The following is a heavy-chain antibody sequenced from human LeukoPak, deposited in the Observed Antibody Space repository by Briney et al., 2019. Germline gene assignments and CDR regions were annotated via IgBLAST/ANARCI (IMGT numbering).Heavy chain of an antibody. D-gene: IGHD3-10*01. V-gene: IGHV3-48*01. Sequence: GGSLRLSCAASGFTFSSYSMNWVRQAPGKGLEWVSYISSSSSTIYYADSVKGRSTISRDNAKNSLYLQMNSLRAEDTAVYYCARGSYMVRGVIIPFDYWGQGTLVTVSS. CDR2: ISSSSSTI. CDR1: GFTFSSYS. CDR3: ARGSYMVRGVIIPFDY. J-gene: IGHJ4*02.